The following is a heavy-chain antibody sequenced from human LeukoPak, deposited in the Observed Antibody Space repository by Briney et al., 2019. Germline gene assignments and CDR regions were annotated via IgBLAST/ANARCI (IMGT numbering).Heavy chain of an antibody. J-gene: IGHJ1*01. CDR1: GLSISSSTYY. CDR3: ARVRDYYDSRGYYFEYFDH. Sequence: ETLSLTCTVSGLSISSSTYYWGWVRQAPGKGLEWVSVLYSGGSTNYADSVKGRFTISRDNSKNTLYLQMNSLRAEDTAVYYCARVRDYYDSRGYYFEYFDHWGQGTLVTVSS. V-gene: IGHV3-53*01. D-gene: IGHD3-22*01. CDR2: LYSGGST.